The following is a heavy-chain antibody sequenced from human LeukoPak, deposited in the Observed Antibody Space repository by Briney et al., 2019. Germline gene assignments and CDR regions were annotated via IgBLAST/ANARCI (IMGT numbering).Heavy chain of an antibody. J-gene: IGHJ4*02. V-gene: IGHV4-30-4*01. Sequence: SETLSLTCTVSGGSISSGDYYWTWIRQPPGKGLEWIGYIYSDGTFHNASLKSRLTISVDTSKNRFSLMLTSVTAADTAVYYCARALRYDSSGFDHWGQGTLVTASP. CDR3: ARALRYDSSGFDH. CDR2: IYSDGT. D-gene: IGHD3-22*01. CDR1: GGSISSGDYY.